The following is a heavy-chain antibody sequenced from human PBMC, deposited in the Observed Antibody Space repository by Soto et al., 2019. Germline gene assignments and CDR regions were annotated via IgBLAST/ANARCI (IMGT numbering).Heavy chain of an antibody. J-gene: IGHJ6*02. CDR2: TYYRSKWYN. CDR3: ARERPGYSSSWGIYYYYYGMDV. V-gene: IGHV6-1*01. D-gene: IGHD6-13*01. CDR1: GDSVSSNSAA. Sequence: SQTLSLTCAISGDSVSSNSAAWNWIRQSPSRGLEWLGRTYYRSKWYNDYAVSVKSRITINPDTSKHQISLQLNSVPPEDTAVYYCARERPGYSSSWGIYYYYYGMDVWGQGTTVTVSS.